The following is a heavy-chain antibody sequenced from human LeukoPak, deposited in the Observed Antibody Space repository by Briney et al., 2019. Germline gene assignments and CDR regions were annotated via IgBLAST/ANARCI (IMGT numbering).Heavy chain of an antibody. V-gene: IGHV4-34*01. CDR1: GGSISGYY. CDR2: INHSGST. CDR3: ATLSIAARVDFDY. Sequence: SETLSLTCTVSGGSISGYYWSWIRQPPGKGLEWIGEINHSGSTNYNPSLKSRVTISVDTSKNQFSLKLCSVTAADTAVYYCATLSIAARVDFDYWGQGTLVTVSS. D-gene: IGHD6-6*01. J-gene: IGHJ4*02.